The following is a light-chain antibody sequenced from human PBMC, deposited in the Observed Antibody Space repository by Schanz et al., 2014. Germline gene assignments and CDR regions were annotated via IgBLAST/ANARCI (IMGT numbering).Light chain of an antibody. Sequence: QSVLTQSPSASASLGASVKLTCTLSSGHSNYAIAWHQQQPQKGPRYLMKVKSDGTHYKGDGIPDRFSGSSSGAERYLTISSLQSEDEADYYCQTWGTGIRVFGGGTKLTVL. CDR3: QTWGTGIRV. V-gene: IGLV4-69*01. J-gene: IGLJ3*02. CDR2: VKSDGTH. CDR1: SGHSNYA.